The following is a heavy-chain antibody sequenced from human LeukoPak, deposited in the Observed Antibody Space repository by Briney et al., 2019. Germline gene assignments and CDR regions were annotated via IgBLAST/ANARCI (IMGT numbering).Heavy chain of an antibody. CDR2: INHSGST. J-gene: IGHJ6*03. CDR1: GGSFSGYY. Sequence: SETLSLTCAVYGGSFSGYYWSWIRQPAGKGLEWIGEINHSGSTNYNPSLKSRVTISVDTSKNQFSLKLSSVTAADTAVYYCARGASAYMDVWGKGTTVTVSS. V-gene: IGHV4-34*01. CDR3: ARGASAYMDV.